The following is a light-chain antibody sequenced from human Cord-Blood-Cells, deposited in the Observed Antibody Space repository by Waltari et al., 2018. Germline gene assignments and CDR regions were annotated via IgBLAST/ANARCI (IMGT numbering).Light chain of an antibody. Sequence: EIVLTQSPGTLSLSPGERATLSCRASQSVSSSYLAWYQQKPGQAPRLLIYGASSRAECMPDRFSGSESVSDVILTISRLEPEEVAVYYCQQYGSSLSLTFGQGTRLEIK. J-gene: IGKJ5*01. CDR3: QQYGSSLSLT. CDR1: QSVSSSY. CDR2: GAS. V-gene: IGKV3-20*01.